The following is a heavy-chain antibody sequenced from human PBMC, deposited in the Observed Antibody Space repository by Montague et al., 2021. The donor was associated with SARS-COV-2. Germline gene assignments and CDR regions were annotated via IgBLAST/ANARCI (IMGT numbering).Heavy chain of an antibody. Sequence: SETLSLTCAVYGGSFSGYYWNWIRQPPGKGLELIGEINHSGSTNYNPSLKSRVTISVDTSNNQFSLKLASVTAADTAVYYCARGRTNNIGMVATRLDYWGQGTLVTVSS. CDR3: ARGRTNNIGMVATRLDY. D-gene: IGHD5-12*01. CDR1: GGSFSGYY. CDR2: INHSGST. J-gene: IGHJ4*02. V-gene: IGHV4-34*01.